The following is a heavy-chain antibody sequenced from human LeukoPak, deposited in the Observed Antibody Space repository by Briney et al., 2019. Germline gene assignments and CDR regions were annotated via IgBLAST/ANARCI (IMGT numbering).Heavy chain of an antibody. V-gene: IGHV3-30*04. CDR3: ANSLNFHDTSAPSK. D-gene: IGHD3-22*01. CDR2: ISYDGRNK. CDR1: GFTFSNYP. Sequence: PGGSLRLSCAASGFTFSNYPMHWVRQAPGKGLEWVALISYDGRNKYCADSVKGRFTISRDNYKNTLYLQIHSLSGEDTAVFYCANSLNFHDTSAPSKWGQGTLVTVSS. J-gene: IGHJ4*02.